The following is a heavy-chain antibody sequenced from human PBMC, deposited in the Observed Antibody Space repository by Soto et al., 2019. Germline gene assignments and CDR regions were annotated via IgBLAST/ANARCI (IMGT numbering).Heavy chain of an antibody. V-gene: IGHV1-69*13. CDR3: ARDRGPTSGYCSSTSCPPWHWFDP. J-gene: IGHJ5*02. CDR2: IIPIFGTA. CDR1: GGTFSSYA. Sequence: SVKVSCKASGGTFSSYAISWVRQAPGQGLEWMGGIIPIFGTANYAQKFQGRVTITADESTSTAYMELSSLRSEDTAVYYCARDRGPTSGYCSSTSCPPWHWFDPWGQGTLVTVSS. D-gene: IGHD2-2*01.